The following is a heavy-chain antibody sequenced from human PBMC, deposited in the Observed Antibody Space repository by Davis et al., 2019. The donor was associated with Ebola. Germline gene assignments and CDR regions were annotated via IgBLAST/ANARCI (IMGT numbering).Heavy chain of an antibody. CDR1: GFTFSSYW. Sequence: GGSLRLSCAASGFTFSSYWMNWVRQAPGKGLEWVSSISSSSSYIYYADSVKGRFTISRDNAKNSLYLQMNSLRAEDTAVYYCARASGSYYFDYWGQGTLVTVSS. CDR2: ISSSSSYI. J-gene: IGHJ4*02. CDR3: ARASGSYYFDY. D-gene: IGHD1-26*01. V-gene: IGHV3-21*01.